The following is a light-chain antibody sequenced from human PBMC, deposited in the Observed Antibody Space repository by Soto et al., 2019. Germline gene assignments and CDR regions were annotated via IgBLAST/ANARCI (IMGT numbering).Light chain of an antibody. J-gene: IGLJ1*01. CDR3: CSYTSSRTYV. V-gene: IGLV2-14*01. CDR2: EVT. Sequence: QSALTRPASVSGSPGQSITISCTGTSNDVGAYIYVSWYQHHPGKAPKVMIYEVTNRPSGVSDRFSGSKSGNTASLTISGLQAEDEADYYCCSYTSSRTYVFGTGTKVTVL. CDR1: SNDVGAYIY.